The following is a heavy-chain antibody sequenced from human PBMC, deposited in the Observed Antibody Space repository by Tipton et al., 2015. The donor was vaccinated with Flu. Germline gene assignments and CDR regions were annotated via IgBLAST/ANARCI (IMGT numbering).Heavy chain of an antibody. V-gene: IGHV4-38-2*02. CDR3: ARAASGSYSFYYYGMDV. D-gene: IGHD3-10*01. CDR1: GYSISSGHY. Sequence: TLSLTCTVSGYSISSGHYWGWIRQPPGKGLEWIGSIYHSGSTYYNPSLKSRVTISVDTSKNQFSLKLSSVTAADTAVYYCARAASGSYSFYYYGMDVWGQGTTVTVSS. J-gene: IGHJ6*02. CDR2: IYHSGST.